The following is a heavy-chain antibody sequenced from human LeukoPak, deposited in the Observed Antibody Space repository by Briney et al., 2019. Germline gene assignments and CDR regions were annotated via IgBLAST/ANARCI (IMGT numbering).Heavy chain of an antibody. J-gene: IGHJ4*02. D-gene: IGHD3-16*02. CDR3: ARGRGYDYVWGSYRSRYFDY. CDR1: GGSFSGYY. Sequence: SETLSLTCAVYGGSFSGYYWSWIRQPPGKGLEWIGEINHSGSTNYNPSLKSRVTILVDTSKNQFSLKLSSVTAADTAVYYCARGRGYDYVWGSYRSRYFDYWGQGTLVTVSS. V-gene: IGHV4-34*01. CDR2: INHSGST.